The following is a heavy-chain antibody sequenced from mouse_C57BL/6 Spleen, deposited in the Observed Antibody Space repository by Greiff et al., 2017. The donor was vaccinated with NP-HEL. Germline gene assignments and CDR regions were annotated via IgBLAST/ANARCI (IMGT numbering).Heavy chain of an antibody. D-gene: IGHD1-1*01. CDR2: IYPSDSET. Sequence: QVQLKQPGAELVRPGSSVKLSCKASGYTFTSYWMDWVKQRPGQGLEWIGNIYPSDSETHYNQKFKDKATLTVDKSSSTAYMQLSSLTSEDSAVYYCARGGHYYGSSYVKFAYWGQGTLVTVSA. CDR1: GYTFTSYW. J-gene: IGHJ3*01. V-gene: IGHV1-61*01. CDR3: ARGGHYYGSSYVKFAY.